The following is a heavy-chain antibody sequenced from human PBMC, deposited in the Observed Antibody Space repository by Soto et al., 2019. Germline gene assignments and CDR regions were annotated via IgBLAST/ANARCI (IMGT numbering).Heavy chain of an antibody. CDR3: AKERLSWRGYYYGMDV. CDR2: ISYDGSNK. J-gene: IGHJ6*02. D-gene: IGHD3-3*01. Sequence: QVQLVESGGGVVQPGRSLRLSCAASGFTFSSYGMHWVRQAPGKGLEWVAVISYDGSNKYYADSVKGRFTISRDNSKNTLYLQMNSLRAEDTAVYYCAKERLSWRGYYYGMDVWGQGTTVTVSS. V-gene: IGHV3-30*18. CDR1: GFTFSSYG.